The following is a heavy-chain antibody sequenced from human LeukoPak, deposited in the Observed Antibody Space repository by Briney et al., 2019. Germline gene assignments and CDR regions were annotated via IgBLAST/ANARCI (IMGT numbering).Heavy chain of an antibody. CDR3: ARMSSSWYSFVY. CDR2: IRYDGSNK. V-gene: IGHV3-30*02. CDR1: GFTFSSYG. Sequence: GGSLRLSCAASGFTFSSYGMHWVRQAPGKGLEWVAFIRYDGSNKYYADSVKGRFTISRDNSKNTLYLQMNSLRSDDTAVYYCARMSSSWYSFVYWGQGTLVTVSS. J-gene: IGHJ4*02. D-gene: IGHD6-13*01.